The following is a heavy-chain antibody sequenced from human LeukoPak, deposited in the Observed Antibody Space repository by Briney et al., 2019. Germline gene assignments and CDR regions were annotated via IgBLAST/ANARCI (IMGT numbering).Heavy chain of an antibody. CDR1: GFTFSSYG. V-gene: IGHV3-33*01. CDR3: ARGYGDYVLNWFDP. D-gene: IGHD4-17*01. Sequence: PGGSLRLSCAASGFTFSSYGMHWVRQAPGKGLEWAAVIWYDGSNKYYADSVKGRFTISRDNSKNTLYLQMNSLRAEDTAVYYCARGYGDYVLNWFDPWGQGTLVTVSS. CDR2: IWYDGSNK. J-gene: IGHJ5*02.